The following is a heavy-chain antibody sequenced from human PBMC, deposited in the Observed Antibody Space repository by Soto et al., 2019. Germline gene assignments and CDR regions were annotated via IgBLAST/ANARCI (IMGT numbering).Heavy chain of an antibody. Sequence: QVQLVQSGAEVKKPGASVKVSCKASGYTFTNYAMHWVRQAPGQRLEWMGWINDGNGNTKYSQKFQGRVTITRDTSASTAYMELSSLRSEDTAVYYCARGPLLWGDVWGQGTTVTVAS. V-gene: IGHV1-3*01. CDR2: INDGNGNT. CDR3: ARGPLLWGDV. J-gene: IGHJ6*02. D-gene: IGHD3-10*01. CDR1: GYTFTNYA.